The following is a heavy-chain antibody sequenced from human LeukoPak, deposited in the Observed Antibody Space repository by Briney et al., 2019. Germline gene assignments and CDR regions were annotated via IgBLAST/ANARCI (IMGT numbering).Heavy chain of an antibody. V-gene: IGHV4-34*01. J-gene: IGHJ4*02. CDR1: GGSFSGYY. CDR3: ARGTLYYDFWSGPYY. D-gene: IGHD3-3*01. Sequence: SETLSLTCAVYGGSFSGYYWSWIRQPPGKGLDWIGEINHSGSTNYNPSLKSRVTISVDTSKNQFSLKLSSVTAADTAVYYCARGTLYYDFWSGPYYWGQGTLVTVSS. CDR2: INHSGST.